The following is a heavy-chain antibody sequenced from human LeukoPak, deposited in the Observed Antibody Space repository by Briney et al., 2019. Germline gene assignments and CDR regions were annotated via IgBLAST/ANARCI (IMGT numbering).Heavy chain of an antibody. CDR3: ARAPAARSLKSLLDH. Sequence: SETLSLTCAVYGGSFSGYYWSWIRQPPGKGLEWIGEINHSGSTNYNPSLKSRVTISVDTSKNQFSLKLSSVTAADTAVYYCARAPAARSLKSLLDHWGQGTLVTVSS. CDR2: INHSGST. CDR1: GGSFSGYY. J-gene: IGHJ4*02. D-gene: IGHD6-25*01. V-gene: IGHV4-34*01.